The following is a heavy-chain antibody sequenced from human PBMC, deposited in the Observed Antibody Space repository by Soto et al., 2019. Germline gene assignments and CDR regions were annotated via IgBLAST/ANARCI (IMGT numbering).Heavy chain of an antibody. Sequence: NPSETLSLTCTVSGGSGTSDEDYWTWIRQSPGKGLEWIGYISNSGSTGYNPSLKTRLSMSVDRSKNQFTLRLTSVTAADTAVYFCATESGSTYGYFDHWGQGTQVTVPQ. V-gene: IGHV4-30-4*01. CDR2: ISNSGST. J-gene: IGHJ4*02. D-gene: IGHD5-18*01. CDR3: ATESGSTYGYFDH. CDR1: GGSGTSDEDY.